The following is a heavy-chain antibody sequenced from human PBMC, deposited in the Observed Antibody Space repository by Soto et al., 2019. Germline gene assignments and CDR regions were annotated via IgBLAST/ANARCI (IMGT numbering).Heavy chain of an antibody. CDR1: GFTFSSYG. CDR3: AKVLRYFDWPMDV. J-gene: IGHJ6*02. V-gene: IGHV3-30*18. CDR2: ISYEGSNK. D-gene: IGHD3-9*01. Sequence: GGSLRLSCAASGFTFSSYGMHWVRQAPGKGLEWVAVISYEGSNKYYADSVKGRFTISRDNSKNTLYLQMNSLRAEDTAVYYCAKVLRYFDWPMDVWGQGTTVPVSS.